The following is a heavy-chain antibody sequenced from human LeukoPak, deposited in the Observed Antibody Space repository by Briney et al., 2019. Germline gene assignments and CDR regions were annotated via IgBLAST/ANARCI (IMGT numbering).Heavy chain of an antibody. CDR1: GGTFSSYA. J-gene: IGHJ6*03. CDR2: IIPIFGTA. Sequence: SVKVSCKASGGTFSSYAISWVRQAPGQGLEWMGGIIPIFGTANYAQKFQGRVTITADKSTSTAYMELSSLRSEDTAVYYCARARGYSYGYDYYYYMDVWGKGTTVTVSS. CDR3: ARARGYSYGYDYYYYMDV. D-gene: IGHD5-18*01. V-gene: IGHV1-69*06.